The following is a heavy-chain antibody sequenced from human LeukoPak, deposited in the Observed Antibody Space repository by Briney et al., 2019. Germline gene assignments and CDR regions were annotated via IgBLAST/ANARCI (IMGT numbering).Heavy chain of an antibody. V-gene: IGHV4-30-4*01. CDR2: IYYSGST. J-gene: IGHJ4*02. D-gene: IGHD4-17*01. CDR3: ARGDAGDYYFDY. CDR1: GGSISSGGYY. Sequence: SETLSLTCTVSGGSISSGGYYWSWIRQPPGKGLEWIGYIYYSGSTYYNPSLKGRVTISVDTSKNQFALKLSSVTAADTAVYYCARGDAGDYYFDYWGQGTLVTVSS.